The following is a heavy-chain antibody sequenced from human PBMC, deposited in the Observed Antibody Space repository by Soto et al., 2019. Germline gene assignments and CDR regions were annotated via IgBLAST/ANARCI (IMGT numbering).Heavy chain of an antibody. Sequence: QVQLVQSGAEVKKPGASVKVSCKASGYTFTSYGISWVRQAPGQGLEWMGWISAYNGNTNYAQKLQGRVTMTTDTSTSTAYMSLRSMRSDDTAVYYCARVVSGRYDFWSGYYRGEDFDYWGQGTLVTVSS. CDR2: ISAYNGNT. CDR1: GYTFTSYG. J-gene: IGHJ4*02. V-gene: IGHV1-18*04. D-gene: IGHD3-3*01. CDR3: ARVVSGRYDFWSGYYRGEDFDY.